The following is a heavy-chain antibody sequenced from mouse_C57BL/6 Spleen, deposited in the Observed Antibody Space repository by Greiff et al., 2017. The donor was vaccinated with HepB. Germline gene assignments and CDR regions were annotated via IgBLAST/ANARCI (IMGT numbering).Heavy chain of an antibody. CDR2: ISYDGSN. CDR1: GYSITSGYY. D-gene: IGHD2-1*01. Sequence: EVQRVESGPGLVKPSQSLSLTCSVTGYSITSGYYWNWIRQFPGNKLEWMGYISYDGSNNYNPSLKNRISITRDTSKNQFFLKLNSVTTEDTATYYCARGPYGTGDYWGQGTTLTVSS. J-gene: IGHJ2*01. CDR3: ARGPYGTGDY. V-gene: IGHV3-6*01.